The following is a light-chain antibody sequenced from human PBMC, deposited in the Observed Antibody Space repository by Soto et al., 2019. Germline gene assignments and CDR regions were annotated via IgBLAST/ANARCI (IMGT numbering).Light chain of an antibody. V-gene: IGKV3-15*01. CDR2: GAS. CDR3: QQYNNWPPMYT. CDR1: QSVSSN. Sequence: EIVMTQSPATLSVSPGERATLSCRASQSVSSNLAWYQQQPGQAPRLLIYGASISATGIPARFSGSGSGTEFTLTISSLQSEDFAVYYCQQYNNWPPMYTFGEGTKLEIK. J-gene: IGKJ2*01.